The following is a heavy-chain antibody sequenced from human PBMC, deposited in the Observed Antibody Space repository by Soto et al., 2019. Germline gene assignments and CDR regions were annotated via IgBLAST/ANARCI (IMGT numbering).Heavy chain of an antibody. D-gene: IGHD3-10*01. V-gene: IGHV3-33*01. CDR3: ARDDEYSGNGMDF. Sequence: QVQLVESGGGVVQPGRSLRLSCAASGFTFSNYGMHWVRQAPGKGLEWVAVILNDGSNRYYADSVKDRFTISRDNSKNMLYLQMNSLRAEDTAEYYCARDDEYSGNGMDFWGQGTTVTVS. CDR2: ILNDGSNR. J-gene: IGHJ6*02. CDR1: GFTFSNYG.